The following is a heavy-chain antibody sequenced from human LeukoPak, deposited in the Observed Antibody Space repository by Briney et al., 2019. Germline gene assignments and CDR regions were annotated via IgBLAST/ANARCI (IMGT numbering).Heavy chain of an antibody. CDR2: ISYDGSNK. D-gene: IGHD2-15*01. Sequence: GGSLRLSCAASGFTFSSYAMHWVRQAPGKGLEWVAVISYDGSNKYYADSVKGRFTISRDNSKNTLYLQMNSLRAEDTAVYYCARALVVVAATLGMDVWGQGTTVSVSS. CDR3: ARALVVVAATLGMDV. J-gene: IGHJ6*02. CDR1: GFTFSSYA. V-gene: IGHV3-30-3*01.